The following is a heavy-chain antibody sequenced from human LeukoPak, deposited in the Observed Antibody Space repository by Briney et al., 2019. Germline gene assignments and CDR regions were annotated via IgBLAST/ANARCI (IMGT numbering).Heavy chain of an antibody. V-gene: IGHV3-23*01. J-gene: IGHJ4*02. D-gene: IGHD1-26*01. CDR3: AKGKRGNYDY. Sequence: GGSLRLSCAASGFTFSNYAMTWVRQAPGKGLEWVSSITDRGGDTYYADSVKGRFTISRDNSKNTLYLQMNSLRADDTAVYYCAKGKRGNYDYWGQGTLVTVSS. CDR2: ITDRGGDT. CDR1: GFTFSNYA.